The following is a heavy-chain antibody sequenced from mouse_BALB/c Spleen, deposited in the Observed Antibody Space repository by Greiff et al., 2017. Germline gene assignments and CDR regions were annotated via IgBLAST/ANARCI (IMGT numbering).Heavy chain of an antibody. J-gene: IGHJ1*01. CDR1: GFAFSSYG. CDR3: ARGHPRYFDV. Sequence: EVKLQESGGGLVQPGGSLKLSCAASGFAFSSYGMSWVRQTPDKRLELVATINSNGGRTYYPDSVKGRFTISRDNAKNTLYLQMSSLKSEDTAMYYCARGHPRYFDVWGAGTTVTVSS. CDR2: INSNGGRT. V-gene: IGHV5-6-3*01. D-gene: IGHD6-1*01.